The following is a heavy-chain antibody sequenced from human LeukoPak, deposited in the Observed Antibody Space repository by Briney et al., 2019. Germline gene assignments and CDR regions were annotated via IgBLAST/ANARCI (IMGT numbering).Heavy chain of an antibody. CDR3: APQQTYSPYNWFDP. V-gene: IGHV3-74*03. J-gene: IGHJ5*02. Sequence: GGSLRLSCVGSGFTISNYWMHWVRQAPGTGLVWVSRIHPDGSITTYADSVKGRFTISRDNAQNTLYLQMNSLRAEDTAVYYCAPQQTYSPYNWFDPWGQGTLVTVSS. D-gene: IGHD5-12*01. CDR2: IHPDGSIT. CDR1: GFTISNYW.